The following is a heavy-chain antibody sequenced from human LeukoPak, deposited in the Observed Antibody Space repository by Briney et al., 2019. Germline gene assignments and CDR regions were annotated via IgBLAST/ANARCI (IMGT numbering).Heavy chain of an antibody. Sequence: SETLSLTCTVSGGSISSYYWSWIRQPPGKGLEWIGYIYYSGSTNYNPSLKSRVTISVDTSKNQFSLKLSSVTAADTAVYYCARWSYDYGDSYFDYWGQGTLVTVSS. D-gene: IGHD4-17*01. CDR1: GGSISSYY. CDR2: IYYSGST. V-gene: IGHV4-59*01. CDR3: ARWSYDYGDSYFDY. J-gene: IGHJ4*02.